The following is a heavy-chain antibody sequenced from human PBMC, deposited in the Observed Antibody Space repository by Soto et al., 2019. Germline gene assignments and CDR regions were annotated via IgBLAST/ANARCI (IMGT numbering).Heavy chain of an antibody. CDR3: ARGPRTVVNRLKGFDP. J-gene: IGHJ5*02. V-gene: IGHV1-18*01. Sequence: QVQLVQSGAEVKKPGASVKVSCKASGYTFTSYGISWVRQAPGQGLEWMGWISAYNGNTNYAQKLQGRVTMTSDTTASTACMELRRLRSDDTAVYYCARGPRTVVNRLKGFDPWGQGTLVTVSS. CDR2: ISAYNGNT. CDR1: GYTFTSYG. D-gene: IGHD3-22*01.